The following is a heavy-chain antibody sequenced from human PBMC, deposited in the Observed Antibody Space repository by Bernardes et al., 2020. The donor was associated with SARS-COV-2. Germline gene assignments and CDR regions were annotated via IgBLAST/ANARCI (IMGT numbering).Heavy chain of an antibody. D-gene: IGHD3-22*01. V-gene: IGHV1-2*02. CDR3: AIPPTNYDRYGMDV. J-gene: IGHJ6*02. CDR2: INPNSGVT. CDR1: GYTFTGYY. Sequence: ASVKVSCMASGYTFTGYYIHWVRQAPGQGLEWIGWINPNSGVTNYAQKFQDRVTMTRDTSIRTAYMELRRLRSDDTAVYYCAIPPTNYDRYGMDVWGQGTTVTVS.